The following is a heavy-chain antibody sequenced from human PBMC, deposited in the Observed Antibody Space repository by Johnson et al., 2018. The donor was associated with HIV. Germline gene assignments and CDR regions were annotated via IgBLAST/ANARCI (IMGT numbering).Heavy chain of an antibody. CDR1: GFKFSDFY. Sequence: QVQLVESGGGLVKPGGSLRLSCAVSGFKFSDFYMTWIRQVPGKGLECVAYISSSGAGIYYADSVRGRFTISRDNAKNSLFLQMNSLSAEDTAIYYCARDPPGRAFDVWGIGTTVTVSS. V-gene: IGHV3-11*04. CDR2: ISSSGAGI. CDR3: ARDPPGRAFDV. J-gene: IGHJ3*01.